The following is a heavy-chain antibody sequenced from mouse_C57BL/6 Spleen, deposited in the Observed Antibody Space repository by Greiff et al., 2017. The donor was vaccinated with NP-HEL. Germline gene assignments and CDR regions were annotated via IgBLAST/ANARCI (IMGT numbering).Heavy chain of an antibody. Sequence: VQLQQSGPGLVQPSQSLSITCTVSGFSLTSYCVHWVRQSPGKGLEWLGVIWRGGSQDYNVALISRLSIGKANSKAQVFFNRNSPQAYDTAIYYCARMWVPDWYFDVWGTGTTVTVSS. CDR3: ARMWVPDWYFDV. CDR1: GFSLTSYC. J-gene: IGHJ1*03. V-gene: IGHV2-2*01. CDR2: IWRGGSQ.